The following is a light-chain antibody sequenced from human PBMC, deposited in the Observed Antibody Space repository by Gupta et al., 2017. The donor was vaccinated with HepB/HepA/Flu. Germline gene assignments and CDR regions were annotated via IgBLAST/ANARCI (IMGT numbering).Light chain of an antibody. CDR3: STWDDSLNGVV. CDR2: NND. J-gene: IGLJ2*01. CDR1: SSNVGSRT. Sequence: QSVLTQPPSTSGTPGQTVTISCFGSSSNVGSRTVKWYQHLPGRSPKLFIYNNDQRPSGVSDRFSGSKSGTSASRAINGLQPDDEADYYCSTWDDSLNGVVFGGGTKLTVL. V-gene: IGLV1-44*01.